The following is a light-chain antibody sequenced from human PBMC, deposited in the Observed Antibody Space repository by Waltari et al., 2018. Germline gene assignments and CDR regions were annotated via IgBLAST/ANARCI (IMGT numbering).Light chain of an antibody. Sequence: QTVVTQEPSLSVSPGGTVQLNCALSSGPLPSSSYASWYQQSPGQTPRTLVYKANIRSSGVPDRFSGSVLGNKAVLIITGAQAEDESTYYCLLYMGSGIWVFGGGTKLTVL. CDR2: KAN. V-gene: IGLV8-61*01. J-gene: IGLJ3*02. CDR3: LLYMGSGIWV. CDR1: SGPLPSSSY.